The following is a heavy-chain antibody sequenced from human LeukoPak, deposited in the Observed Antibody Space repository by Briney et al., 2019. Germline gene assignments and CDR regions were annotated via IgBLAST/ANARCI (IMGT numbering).Heavy chain of an antibody. Sequence: PGGSLRLSCAASGFTFSNYWMHWVRQAPGKGLIWVSHINIDGSSTTYADSVKGRFTISRDNAKNTLYLQMNGLRAEDTAMYYCVPGIYYYFHYWGQGTLVTVSS. J-gene: IGHJ4*02. V-gene: IGHV3-74*01. CDR3: VPGIYYYFHY. CDR1: GFTFSNYW. D-gene: IGHD1-26*01. CDR2: INIDGSST.